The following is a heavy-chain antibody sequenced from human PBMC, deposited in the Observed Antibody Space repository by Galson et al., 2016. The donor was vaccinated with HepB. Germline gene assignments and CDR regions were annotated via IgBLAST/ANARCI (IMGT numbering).Heavy chain of an antibody. D-gene: IGHD1-26*01. V-gene: IGHV3-13*01. CDR3: ARGLRAGYYWSFNV. CDR1: GFTFSNYD. Sequence: SLRLSCAASGFTFSNYDMHWVRQSMGKGLEWVSGYVVAGNTYYADSVKGRFTISREDGENSLYLQMNNLRAGDTAAYHCARGLRAGYYWSFNVWGQGTTVTVSS. J-gene: IGHJ6*02. CDR2: YVVAGNT.